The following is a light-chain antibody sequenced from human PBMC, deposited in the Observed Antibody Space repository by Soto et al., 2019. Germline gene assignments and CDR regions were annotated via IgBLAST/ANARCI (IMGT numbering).Light chain of an antibody. CDR2: GAS. CDR3: QQSGSSPFT. J-gene: IGKJ3*01. V-gene: IGKV3-20*01. Sequence: EIVLTQSPGTLSLSPGERATLSCRASQSVSSSYLGWYQQKPGQAPRLLIYGASNRATGIPDRFTGSGSGTDFTLIISRLEPEDFAVYYCQQSGSSPFTFGPGTTEDIK. CDR1: QSVSSSY.